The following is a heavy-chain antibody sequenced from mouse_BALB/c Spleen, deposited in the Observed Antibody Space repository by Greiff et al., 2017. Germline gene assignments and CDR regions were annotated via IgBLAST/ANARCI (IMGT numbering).Heavy chain of an antibody. V-gene: IGHV14-3*02. CDR2: IDPANGNT. CDR1: GFNIKDTY. J-gene: IGHJ1*01. D-gene: IGHD1-1*01. Sequence: VQLQQSGAELVKPGASVKLSCTASGFNIKDTYMHWVKQRPEQGLEWIGRIDPANGNTKYDPKFQGKATITADTSSNTAYLQLSSLTSEDTAVYYCAVITTVVAPWGAGTTVTVSS. CDR3: AVITTVVAP.